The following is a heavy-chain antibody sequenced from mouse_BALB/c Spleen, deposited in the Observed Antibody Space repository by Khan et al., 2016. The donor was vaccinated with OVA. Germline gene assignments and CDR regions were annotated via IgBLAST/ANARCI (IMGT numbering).Heavy chain of an antibody. CDR2: ISYSGST. CDR1: GYSITSDYA. V-gene: IGHV3-2*02. Sequence: EVQLQESGPGLVKPSQSLSLTCTVTGYSITSDYAWNWIRQFPGNKLEWMGYISYSGSTSYNPSLKSRISITRDPSQNQFFLQLNSVTTEDTATYYCARDYGSSYYYFDYWGQGTTLTVSS. J-gene: IGHJ2*01. CDR3: ARDYGSSYYYFDY. D-gene: IGHD1-1*01.